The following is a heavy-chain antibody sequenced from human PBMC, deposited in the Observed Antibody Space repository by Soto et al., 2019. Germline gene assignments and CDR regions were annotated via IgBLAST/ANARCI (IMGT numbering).Heavy chain of an antibody. CDR1: GGSISSYY. D-gene: IGHD6-13*01. CDR2: IYTSGST. V-gene: IGHV4-4*07. Sequence: SETLSLTCTVSGGSISSYYWSWIRQPAGKGLEWIGRIYTSGSTNYNPSLKSRVTMSVDTSKNQFSLKLSSVTAADTAVYYCARDTAWAADGYYYYYGMDVWGQGTTVTVSS. CDR3: ARDTAWAADGYYYYYGMDV. J-gene: IGHJ6*02.